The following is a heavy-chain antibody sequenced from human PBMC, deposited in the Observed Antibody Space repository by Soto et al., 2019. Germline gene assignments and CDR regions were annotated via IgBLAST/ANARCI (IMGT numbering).Heavy chain of an antibody. CDR1: GFTFSSYA. Sequence: TGGSLRLSCAASGFTFSSYAMSWVRQAPGKGLEWVSAISGSGGSTYYADSVKGRFTISRDNSKNTLYLQMNSLRAEDTAVYYCAKGTNAWELLFDYWGQGTLVTVSS. V-gene: IGHV3-23*01. J-gene: IGHJ4*02. CDR2: ISGSGGST. CDR3: AKGTNAWELLFDY. D-gene: IGHD1-26*01.